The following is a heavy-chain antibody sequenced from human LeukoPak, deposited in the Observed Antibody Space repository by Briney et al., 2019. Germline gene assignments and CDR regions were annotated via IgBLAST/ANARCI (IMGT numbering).Heavy chain of an antibody. CDR2: IYPGDSDT. V-gene: IGHV5-51*01. CDR1: GYSFTSYW. J-gene: IGHJ4*02. CDR3: VRAYYYGSGRPYYFDY. Sequence: GESLKISCKGSGYSFTSYWIGWVRQMPGKGLEWMGIIYPGDSDTRYSPSFQGQVTISADKSISTAYLQWSSLKASDTAMYYCVRAYYYGSGRPYYFDYWGQGTLVTVSS. D-gene: IGHD3-10*01.